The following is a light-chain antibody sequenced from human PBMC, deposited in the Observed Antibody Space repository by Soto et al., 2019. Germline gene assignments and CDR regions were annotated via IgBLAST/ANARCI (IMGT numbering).Light chain of an antibody. V-gene: IGKV2-30*01. CDR1: QSLQYSDGNTY. J-gene: IGKJ1*01. CDR3: MQGVYWPPGRA. CDR2: KVS. Sequence: DVVMTQSPLSLPVTLGQPASISCRSSQSLQYSDGNTYLSWFHQRPGQSPRRLIYKVSNRDSGVPDRFSGSGSDPDFTLKISRVEAEDVGVYYCMQGVYWPPGRAFGQGTKVEIK.